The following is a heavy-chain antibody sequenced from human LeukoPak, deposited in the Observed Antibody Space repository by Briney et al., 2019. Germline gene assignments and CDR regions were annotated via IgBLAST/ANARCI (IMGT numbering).Heavy chain of an antibody. CDR2: IYFSGST. CDR3: ATAPILRGEGGEHYKYGMDV. D-gene: IGHD2-2*02. Sequence: PSETLSLTCTVFGGSISSSSHYWGWIRQPPGEGLEWIGSIYFSGSTYYSPSLKSRVTISVDPSTNQFSLKLSSVTAADTAVYYCATAPILRGEGGEHYKYGMDVWGQGTTVIVSS. V-gene: IGHV4-39*01. CDR1: GGSISSSSHY. J-gene: IGHJ6*02.